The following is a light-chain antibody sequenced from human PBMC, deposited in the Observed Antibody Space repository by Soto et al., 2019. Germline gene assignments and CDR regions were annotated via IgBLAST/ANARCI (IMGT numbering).Light chain of an antibody. J-gene: IGLJ1*01. CDR3: CSYAGSNTDV. V-gene: IGLV2-23*01. CDR2: EGS. Sequence: QSALTQPASVSGSPGQSITTSCTGTSSDVGSYNLVSWYQQHPGKAPKLMIYEGSKRPSGVSNRFSGSKSGNTASLTISGLQAEDEADYYCCSYAGSNTDVFGTGTKLTVL. CDR1: SSDVGSYNL.